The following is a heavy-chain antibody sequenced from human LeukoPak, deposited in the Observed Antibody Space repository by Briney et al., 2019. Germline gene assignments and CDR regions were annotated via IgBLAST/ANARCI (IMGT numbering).Heavy chain of an antibody. Sequence: GGSLRLSCAASGFTFSSYAMSWVRQAPGKGLEWVSAISGSGSSTYYADSVKGRFTISRDNSKNTLYLQRSSLRAEDTAVYSCAKDLSNPYKYYGMDVWGQGTTVTVSS. D-gene: IGHD4-11*01. J-gene: IGHJ6*02. CDR2: ISGSGSST. CDR3: AKDLSNPYKYYGMDV. CDR1: GFTFSSYA. V-gene: IGHV3-23*01.